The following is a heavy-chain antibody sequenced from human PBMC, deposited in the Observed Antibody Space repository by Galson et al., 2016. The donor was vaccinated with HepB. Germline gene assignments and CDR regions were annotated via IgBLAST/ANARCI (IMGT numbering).Heavy chain of an antibody. V-gene: IGHV1-58*01. CDR2: IVVGNGDT. Sequence: SVKVSCKASGFTFSRSAVQWVRQARGQRLEWMGWIVVGNGDTNYAQKFQKRVIITRDVSTNTAYMELSSLRSEDTAVYYCATDPRVVAAPPGLDYWGQGTLVTVSS. J-gene: IGHJ4*02. CDR3: ATDPRVVAAPPGLDY. CDR1: GFTFSRSA. D-gene: IGHD2-15*01.